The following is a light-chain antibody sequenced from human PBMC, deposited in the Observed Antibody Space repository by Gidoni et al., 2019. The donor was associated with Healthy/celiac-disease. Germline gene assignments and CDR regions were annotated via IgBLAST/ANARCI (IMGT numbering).Light chain of an antibody. CDR2: AAS. V-gene: IGKV3-11*01. Sequence: EIVLTQSPATLSLSPGERATLSCMASQSVSSYLAWYQQKPGQAPSLLNYAASTRATGIPARFSGSESGTDFTLTISSLEPEDFAVYYCQQRSNWPKLTFGGGTKVEIK. CDR3: QQRSNWPKLT. CDR1: QSVSSY. J-gene: IGKJ4*01.